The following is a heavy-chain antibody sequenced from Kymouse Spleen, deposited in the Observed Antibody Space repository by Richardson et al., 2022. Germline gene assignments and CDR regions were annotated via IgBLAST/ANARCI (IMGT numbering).Heavy chain of an antibody. Sequence: QVQLQQSGPGLVKPSQTLSLTCAISGDSVSSNSAAWNWIRQSPSRGLEWLGRTYYRSKWYNDYAVSVKSRITINPDTSKNQFSLQLNSVTPEDTAVYYCAREGLLWFGEPYYYYYGMDVWGQGTTVTVSS. J-gene: IGHJ6*02. CDR2: TYYRSKWYN. CDR1: GDSVSSNSAA. CDR3: AREGLLWFGEPYYYYYGMDV. V-gene: IGHV6-1*01. D-gene: IGHD3-10*01.